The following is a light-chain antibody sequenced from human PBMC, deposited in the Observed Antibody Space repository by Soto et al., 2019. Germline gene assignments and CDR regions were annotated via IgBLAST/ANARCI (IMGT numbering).Light chain of an antibody. Sequence: QSALTQPASVSGSPGQSITISCTGTSSDVGSYNLVSWYQQRPGKAPKLMIYEGSKRPSGVSNRFSGSKSGNTASLTISGLQAEDEADYYCCSYAGSSAWVFGGGTKFTVL. V-gene: IGLV2-23*01. CDR2: EGS. CDR3: CSYAGSSAWV. CDR1: SSDVGSYNL. J-gene: IGLJ3*02.